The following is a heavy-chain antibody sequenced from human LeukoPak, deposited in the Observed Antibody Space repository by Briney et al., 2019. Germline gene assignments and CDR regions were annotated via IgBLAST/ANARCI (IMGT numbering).Heavy chain of an antibody. CDR2: SGTRSGTK. Sequence: GGSLRLSCAASGFTLSSLAMHWVRQAPGKGLEWVSSSGTRSGTKYYADSVMGRFTISRDSAMNSVSLQINSLRAEDTAVYYCLLQMTYGELSDPDFRGQGTLVTVSS. CDR3: LLQMTYGELSDPDF. V-gene: IGHV3-21*01. D-gene: IGHD3-16*02. J-gene: IGHJ4*02. CDR1: GFTLSSLA.